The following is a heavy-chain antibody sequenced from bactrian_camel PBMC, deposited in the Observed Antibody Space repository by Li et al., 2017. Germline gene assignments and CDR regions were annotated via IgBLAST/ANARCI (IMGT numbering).Heavy chain of an antibody. CDR1: GLTHRPYF. Sequence: QLVESGGGSVQAGGSVRLSCAASGLTHRPYFMGWFRETPGKESEGVVATDRDGRITYADSVKVRFTVSRDNANNTVYLQMNSLKSEDTALYYCATGRETDYCSGGYCNTGGPLKYNYWGQGTQVTVS. V-gene: IGHV3S55*01. J-gene: IGHJ4*01. CDR3: ATGRETDYCSGGYCNTGGPLKYNY. D-gene: IGHD2*01. CDR2: TDRDGRI.